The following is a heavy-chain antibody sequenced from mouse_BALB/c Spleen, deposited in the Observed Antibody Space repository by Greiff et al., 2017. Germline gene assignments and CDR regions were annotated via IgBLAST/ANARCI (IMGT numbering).Heavy chain of an antibody. CDR3: ARKDGYYAMDY. J-gene: IGHJ4*01. CDR1: GFSLTSYG. D-gene: IGHD2-3*01. V-gene: IGHV2-2*02. Sequence: VQLQQSGPGLVQPSQSLSITCTVSGFSLTSYGVHWVRQSPGKGLEWLGVIWSGGSTDYNAAFISRLSISKDNSKSHVFFKMNSLQANDTAIYYCARKDGYYAMDYWGQGTSVTVSS. CDR2: IWSGGST.